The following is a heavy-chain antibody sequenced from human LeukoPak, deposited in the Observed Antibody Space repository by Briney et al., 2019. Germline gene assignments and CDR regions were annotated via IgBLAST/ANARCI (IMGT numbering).Heavy chain of an antibody. D-gene: IGHD1-26*01. CDR1: GFTFSSYA. CDR3: TGSYTFFDY. V-gene: IGHV3-23*01. Sequence: GGSLRLSCAASGFTFSSYAMSWVRQAPGKRLEWVSAISGSGGSTYYADSVKGRFTTSRDNSKNTLYLQMNSLRAEDTAVYYCTGSYTFFDYWGQGTLVTVSS. J-gene: IGHJ4*02. CDR2: ISGSGGST.